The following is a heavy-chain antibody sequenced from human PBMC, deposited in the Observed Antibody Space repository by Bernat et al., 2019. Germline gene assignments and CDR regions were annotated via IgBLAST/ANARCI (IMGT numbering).Heavy chain of an antibody. CDR2: IFSNDEK. D-gene: IGHD3-22*01. CDR3: ARTRYYYDSSALWFWFDP. V-gene: IGHV2-26*01. J-gene: IGHJ5*02. CDR1: GFSLSNARMG. Sequence: QVTLKESGPVLVKPTETLTLTCTVSGFSLSNARMGVSWIRQPPGKALEWLAHIFSNDEKSYSTSLKSRLTISKDTSKSQVVLTMTNMDPVDTATYYCARTRYYYDSSALWFWFDPWGQGTLVTVSS.